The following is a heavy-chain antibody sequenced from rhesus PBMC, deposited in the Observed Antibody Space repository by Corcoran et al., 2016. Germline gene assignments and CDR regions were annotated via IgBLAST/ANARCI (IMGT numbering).Heavy chain of an antibody. CDR3: TRDPLVSGLDS. CDR1: GASISTYW. V-gene: IGHV4-80*01. Sequence: QVQLQESGPGLVKPSETLSLTCAVSGASISTYWWNWSRQSPGKGLEWIGENKSYRGTTNYTPAHKSRVTISKDASRNQFSLKLSSVTAADTAVYYCTRDPLVSGLDSWGQGVVVTVSS. J-gene: IGHJ6*01. D-gene: IGHD1-44*01. CDR2: NKSYRGTT.